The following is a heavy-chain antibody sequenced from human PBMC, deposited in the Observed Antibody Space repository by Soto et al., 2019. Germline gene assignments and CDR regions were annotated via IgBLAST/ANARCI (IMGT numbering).Heavy chain of an antibody. V-gene: IGHV1-69*12. CDR2: IIPIFGTA. Sequence: QVQLVQSGAEVKKPGSSVKVSCKASGGTFSSYAISWVRQAPGQGLEWMGGIIPIFGTANYAQKFQGRVTITADESTSTAYMELSSLRSEDTAVYYCARDRSPGYCSGGSCYYYGMDVRGQGTTVTVSS. CDR1: GGTFSSYA. D-gene: IGHD2-15*01. CDR3: ARDRSPGYCSGGSCYYYGMDV. J-gene: IGHJ6*02.